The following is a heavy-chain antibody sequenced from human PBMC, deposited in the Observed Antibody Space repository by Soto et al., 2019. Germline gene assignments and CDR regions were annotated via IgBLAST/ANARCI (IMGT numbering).Heavy chain of an antibody. CDR2: IIPILGIA. CDR3: AADSGITAYDAFDI. J-gene: IGHJ3*02. Sequence: GASVKVSCKASGGTFSSYTISWVRQAPGQGLEWMGRIIPILGIANYAQKFQGRVTITADKSTSTAYMELSSLRSEDTAVYYCAADSGITAYDAFDIWGQGTMVTVSS. V-gene: IGHV1-69*02. D-gene: IGHD3-16*01. CDR1: GGTFSSYT.